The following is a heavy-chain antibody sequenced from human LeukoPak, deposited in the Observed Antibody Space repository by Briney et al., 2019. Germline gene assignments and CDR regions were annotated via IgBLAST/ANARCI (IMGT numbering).Heavy chain of an antibody. D-gene: IGHD4-17*01. Sequence: GGTLRLSCAASGFTVSSNSTSWVRQAPGKGLEWVSFIYSGGNTHYSDSVKGRFTISRDNSKNTLYLQMNSLRAEDTAVYYCARRAGEYSHPYDYWGQGTLVTVSS. CDR2: IYSGGNT. CDR3: ARRAGEYSHPYDY. J-gene: IGHJ4*02. CDR1: GFTVSSNS. V-gene: IGHV3-53*01.